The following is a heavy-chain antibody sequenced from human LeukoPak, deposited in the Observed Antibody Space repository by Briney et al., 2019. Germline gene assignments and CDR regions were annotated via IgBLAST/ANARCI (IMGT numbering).Heavy chain of an antibody. CDR2: ISNSGSTI. CDR3: ARDSVWEWELGLDY. V-gene: IGHV3-11*04. Sequence: PGGSLRLSCAASGFTFSDYYMSWIRQAPGKGLEWVSYISNSGSTIYYADSVKGRFTISRDNAKNSLYLQMNSLRAEDTAVYYCARDSVWEWELGLDYWGQGTLVTVSS. J-gene: IGHJ4*02. CDR1: GFTFSDYY. D-gene: IGHD1-26*01.